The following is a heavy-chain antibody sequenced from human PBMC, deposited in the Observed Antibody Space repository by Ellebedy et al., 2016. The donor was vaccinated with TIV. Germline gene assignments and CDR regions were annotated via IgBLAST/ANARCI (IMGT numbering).Heavy chain of an antibody. D-gene: IGHD4-17*01. CDR3: ARRASYGDYAVQVNPWFDP. J-gene: IGHJ5*02. Sequence: GGSLRLSCAASGFNFRSYWMTWVRQAPGKGLEWVAKIRQEGDEIYYVESVKGRFTISRDNAKNSLFLQMTSLRVEDKAVYYCARRASYGDYAVQVNPWFDPWGQGTLVTVSS. V-gene: IGHV3-7*01. CDR2: IRQEGDEI. CDR1: GFNFRSYW.